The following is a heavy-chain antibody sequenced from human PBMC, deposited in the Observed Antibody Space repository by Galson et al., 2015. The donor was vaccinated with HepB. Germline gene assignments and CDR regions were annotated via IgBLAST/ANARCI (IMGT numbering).Heavy chain of an antibody. D-gene: IGHD1-26*01. J-gene: IGHJ6*02. CDR1: GGSISSYY. CDR3: ARDRGWAGATRYYYYGMDV. Sequence: LSLTCTVSGGSISSYYWSWIRQPPGKGLEWIGYIYYSGSTNYNPSLKSRVTISVDTSKNQFSLKLSSVTAADTAVYYCARDRGWAGATRYYYYGMDVWGQGTTVTVSS. CDR2: IYYSGST. V-gene: IGHV4-59*01.